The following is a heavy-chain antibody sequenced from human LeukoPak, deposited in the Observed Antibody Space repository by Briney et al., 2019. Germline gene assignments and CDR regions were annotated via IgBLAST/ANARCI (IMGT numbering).Heavy chain of an antibody. CDR2: ISAYNGNT. V-gene: IGHV1-18*01. CDR3: ARDRSPHSFDY. J-gene: IGHJ4*02. D-gene: IGHD2-15*01. CDR1: GYTFTSYG. Sequence: GASVKVSCKASGYTFTSYGISWVRQAPGQGLEWMGWISAYNGNTNYAQKLQGRVTMTTDTSTSTAYIGLRSLRSDDTAVYYCARDRSPHSFDYWGQGTLVTVSS.